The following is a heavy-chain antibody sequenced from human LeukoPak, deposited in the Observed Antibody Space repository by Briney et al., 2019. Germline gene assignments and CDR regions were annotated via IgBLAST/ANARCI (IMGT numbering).Heavy chain of an antibody. D-gene: IGHD1-26*01. Sequence: GGSLRLSCAASGFTFSSFSMNWVRQAPGKGLEWVSHIGSTAYYADSVKGRLTISRDNAKNSLYLQMNSLRAEDTAVYYCARDRGIVGTTGYYYMDVWGKGTTVTVSS. CDR2: IGSTA. V-gene: IGHV3-48*03. CDR3: ARDRGIVGTTGYYYMDV. J-gene: IGHJ6*03. CDR1: GFTFSSFS.